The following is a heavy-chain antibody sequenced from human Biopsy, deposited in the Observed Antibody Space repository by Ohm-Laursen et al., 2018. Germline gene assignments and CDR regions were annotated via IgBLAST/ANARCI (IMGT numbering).Heavy chain of an antibody. Sequence: SLRLSCSASGFSFDNHVMHWVRQAPGKGLEWVSGISWNSDSIGYADSVKGRFTISRDNAKNSLYLQMNSLRAEDTALYYRAKDSGGSPLGELFHWGQGNLVTVSS. V-gene: IGHV3-9*01. CDR1: GFSFDNHV. J-gene: IGHJ4*02. D-gene: IGHD3-16*01. CDR2: ISWNSDSI. CDR3: AKDSGGSPLGELFH.